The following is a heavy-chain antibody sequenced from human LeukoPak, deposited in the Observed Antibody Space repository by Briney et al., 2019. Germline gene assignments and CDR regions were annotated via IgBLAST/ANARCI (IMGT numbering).Heavy chain of an antibody. Sequence: ASVKVSCKVSGYTLTELSMHWVRQAPGKGLEWMGGFDPEDGETIYAQKFQGRVTMTEDTSTDTAYMELSSLRSEDTAVYYRATLGTSAMIVVVITPSAGYYFDYWGQGTLVTVSS. J-gene: IGHJ4*02. V-gene: IGHV1-24*01. CDR2: FDPEDGET. CDR1: GYTLTELS. CDR3: ATLGTSAMIVVVITPSAGYYFDY. D-gene: IGHD3-22*01.